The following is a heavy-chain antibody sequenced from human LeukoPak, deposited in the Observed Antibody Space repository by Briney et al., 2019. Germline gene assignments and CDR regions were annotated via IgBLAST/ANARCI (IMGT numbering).Heavy chain of an antibody. CDR1: GFIFSDHE. Sequence: GGSLRLSCTASGFIFSDHEMTWVRQAPGKGLEWISYISMNGDVQLYSDSVKGRFTISTDDSENSLYLQMNSLRAEDTAVYFCARDYYGDDLWGQGTLVTVSS. CDR3: ARDYYGDDL. V-gene: IGHV3-48*03. D-gene: IGHD3-10*01. J-gene: IGHJ5*02. CDR2: ISMNGDVQ.